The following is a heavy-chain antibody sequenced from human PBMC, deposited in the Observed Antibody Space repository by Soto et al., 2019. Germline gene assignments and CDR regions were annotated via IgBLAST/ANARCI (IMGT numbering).Heavy chain of an antibody. CDR3: ARLWDRGFDS. D-gene: IGHD1-26*01. Sequence: EVQLVESGGGLVQPGGSLRLSCAASGFTFSDHYMEWVRQAPGKGLEWVGRIRHKADSYTTEYAASVKGRFTISRDDSKNSLYLQMDNLKTDDTAVYYCARLWDRGFDSWGQGTLVTVSS. CDR1: GFTFSDHY. J-gene: IGHJ5*01. CDR2: IRHKADSYTT. V-gene: IGHV3-72*01.